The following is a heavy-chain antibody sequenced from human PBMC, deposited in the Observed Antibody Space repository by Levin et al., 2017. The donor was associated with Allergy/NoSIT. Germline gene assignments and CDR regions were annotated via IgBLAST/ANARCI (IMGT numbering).Heavy chain of an antibody. Sequence: GGSLRLSCAASGFTFTNYAMSWVRQAPGKGLEWVSGIRGSGPNTYYADSVKGRFTISRDNSKNTLFLQMNSLRAEDTAVYYCAKDGLRELRFLEWRPIYMDVWGKGTTVIVSS. D-gene: IGHD3-3*01. CDR2: IRGSGPNT. CDR1: GFTFTNYA. V-gene: IGHV3-23*01. J-gene: IGHJ6*03. CDR3: AKDGLRELRFLEWRPIYMDV.